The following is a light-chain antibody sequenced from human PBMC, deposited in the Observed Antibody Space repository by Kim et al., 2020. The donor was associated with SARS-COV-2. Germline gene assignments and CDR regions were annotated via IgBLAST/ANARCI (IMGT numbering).Light chain of an antibody. CDR2: DKN. CDR1: SLTNYD. Sequence: AWGHTVTITCQGDSLTNYDASWYQQRPGQAPVLVIYDKNSRPSGIPDRFSGSSSGNTASLTITGALAEDEADYYCNSRVSSAQRYVFGTGTKVTVL. V-gene: IGLV3-19*01. CDR3: NSRVSSAQRYV. J-gene: IGLJ1*01.